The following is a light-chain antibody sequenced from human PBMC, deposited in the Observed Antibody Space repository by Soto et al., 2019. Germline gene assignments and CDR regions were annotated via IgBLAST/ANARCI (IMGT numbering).Light chain of an antibody. CDR2: GAS. CDR3: QQYDSSPVT. Sequence: ENVLTQSPGTLSLSPGERATLSCRASQSVSSSYLTWYQQKPGQAPRLLIYGASSRATDIPDRFSGSGSGTDFTLTISRLEPEDFAVYYCQQYDSSPVTFGQAPNLEIK. V-gene: IGKV3-20*01. J-gene: IGKJ2*01. CDR1: QSVSSSY.